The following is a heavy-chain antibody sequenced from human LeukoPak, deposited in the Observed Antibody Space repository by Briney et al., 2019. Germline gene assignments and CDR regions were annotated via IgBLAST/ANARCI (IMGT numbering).Heavy chain of an antibody. CDR1: GFTFSSYG. J-gene: IGHJ6*03. CDR3: VREYQLLGYYYYYMDV. Sequence: GGSLRLSCAASGFTFSSYGMHWVRQAPGKGLEWVGRTRNKANSYTTEYAASVKGRFTISRDDSKNSLYLQMNSLKAEDTAVYYCVREYQLLGYYYYYMDVWGKGTTVTVSS. CDR2: TRNKANSYTT. V-gene: IGHV3-72*01. D-gene: IGHD2-2*01.